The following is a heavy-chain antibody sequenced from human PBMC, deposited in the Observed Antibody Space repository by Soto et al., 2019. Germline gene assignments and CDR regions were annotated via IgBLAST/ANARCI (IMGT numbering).Heavy chain of an antibody. CDR2: IYPGDSDT. CDR3: ARYSGSYWHYLDF. V-gene: IGHV5-51*01. CDR1: GYSFASHW. Sequence: GESLKISCKGSGYSFASHWVAWVRQMPEKGLEWIGTIYPGDSDTKYSSAFRGHVTISADTSISTAYLQWRSLEATDSAIYYCARYSGSYWHYLDFWGQGTLVTV. J-gene: IGHJ4*02. D-gene: IGHD1-26*01.